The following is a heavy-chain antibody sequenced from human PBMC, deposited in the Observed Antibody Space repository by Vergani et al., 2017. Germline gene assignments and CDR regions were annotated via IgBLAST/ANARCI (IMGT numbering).Heavy chain of an antibody. CDR1: GASIRSSNYY. D-gene: IGHD6-19*01. J-gene: IGHJ5*02. Sequence: QLQLQESGPGLVKPSATLPLTCSVSGASIRSSNYYWGWIRQPPVKGLEWIASIYYSGSTYYNPSLKSRVTISVDTSKNQFSLKLSSVTAADTAVYFCARHSXVEWLVKLGWIDPWGQGILVTVSS. CDR3: ARHSXVEWLVKLGWIDP. V-gene: IGHV4-39*01. CDR2: IYYSGST.